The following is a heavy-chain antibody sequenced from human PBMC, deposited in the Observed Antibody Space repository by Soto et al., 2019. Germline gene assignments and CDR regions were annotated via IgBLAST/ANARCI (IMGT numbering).Heavy chain of an antibody. CDR3: ARDPLYYYDSSGYPY. V-gene: IGHV4-59*01. Sequence: SETLSLTCTVSGGSISSYYWIWIRQPPGKGLEWIGYIYYSGSTNYNPSLKSRVTISVDTSTSTAYMELRSLRSDDTAVYYCARDPLYYYDSSGYPYWGQGTLVTVS. CDR1: GGSISSYY. D-gene: IGHD3-22*01. CDR2: IYYSGST. J-gene: IGHJ4*02.